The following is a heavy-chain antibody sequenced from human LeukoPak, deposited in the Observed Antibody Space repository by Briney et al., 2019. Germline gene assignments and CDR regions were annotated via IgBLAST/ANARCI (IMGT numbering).Heavy chain of an antibody. CDR3: ESLAPSDY. CDR2: IYYSGST. V-gene: IGHV4-59*08. J-gene: IGHJ4*02. Sequence: SQTLSLTCTVSGGSISSYYWSWIRQPPGKGLEWIGYIYYSGSTNYNPSLKSRVTISVDTSKNQFSLKLSSVTAADTAVYYCESLAPSDYWGQGTLVTVSS. CDR1: GGSISSYY.